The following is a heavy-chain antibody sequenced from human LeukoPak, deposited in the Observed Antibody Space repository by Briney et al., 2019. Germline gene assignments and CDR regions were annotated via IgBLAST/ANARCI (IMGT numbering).Heavy chain of an antibody. D-gene: IGHD5-18*01. Sequence: PSETQSLTCTVSGASITSYHWSWIRQSAGKGLEWIGRIYISGSTNYNPSLKSRVTMSIDTSKNQFSLRVSSVTVADTAVYYCARDGLYTSGYSYFDYWGQGTLVSVSS. J-gene: IGHJ4*02. CDR2: IYISGST. V-gene: IGHV4-4*07. CDR1: GASITSYH. CDR3: ARDGLYTSGYSYFDY.